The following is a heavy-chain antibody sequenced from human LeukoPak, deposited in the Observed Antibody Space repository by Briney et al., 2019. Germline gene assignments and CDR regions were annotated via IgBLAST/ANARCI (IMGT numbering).Heavy chain of an antibody. Sequence: SETLSLTCTVSGGSISSGDYYWGWIRQPPGKGLEWIGYIYYSGSTYYNPSLKSRVTISVDTSKNQFSLKLSSVTAADTAVYYCARRTPGPLIWYYDFWSGYGMDVWGQGTTVTVSS. CDR1: GGSISSGDYY. V-gene: IGHV4-30-4*01. D-gene: IGHD3-3*01. J-gene: IGHJ6*02. CDR2: IYYSGST. CDR3: ARRTPGPLIWYYDFWSGYGMDV.